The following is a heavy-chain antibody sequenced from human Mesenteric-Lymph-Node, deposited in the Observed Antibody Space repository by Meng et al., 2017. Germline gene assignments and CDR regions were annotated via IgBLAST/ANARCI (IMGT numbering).Heavy chain of an antibody. D-gene: IGHD3-22*01. CDR2: IYYSGST. V-gene: IGHV4-59*01. CDR1: GGSISSYY. Sequence: SETLSLTCTVSGGSISSYYWSWIRQPPGKGLEWIGYIYYSGSTNYNPSLKSRVTISVDTSKNQFSLKLSSVTAADTAVYCCAREFYDTSGYYYFDYWGQGTLVTVSS. J-gene: IGHJ4*02. CDR3: AREFYDTSGYYYFDY.